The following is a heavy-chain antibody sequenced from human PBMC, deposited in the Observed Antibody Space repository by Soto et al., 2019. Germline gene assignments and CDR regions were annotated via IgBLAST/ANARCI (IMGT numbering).Heavy chain of an antibody. CDR2: INPMSRTA. Sequence: SLKVSCKASGDTSTAYVTSWGRQAPGQGPEWIGGINPMSRTAKYSEKYNGRVTITADEATGTAYLDLTSLRFEDTAVYFCARGTYCGSNCFFAREYWGQGTLVTVSS. D-gene: IGHD2-21*01. CDR3: ARGTYCGSNCFFAREY. V-gene: IGHV1-69*13. CDR1: GDTSTAYV. J-gene: IGHJ4*02.